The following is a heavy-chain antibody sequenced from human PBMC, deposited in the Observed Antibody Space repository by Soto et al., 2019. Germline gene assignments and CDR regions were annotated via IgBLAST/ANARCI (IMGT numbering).Heavy chain of an antibody. CDR3: ARSEAVRREAGIAVVGMINWFDS. Sequence: QVQLVQSGAEMKKPGSSVKVSCKSSGGTCSSSASSWVRQAPGQGLYWMGGITPIFGTAIYSRKFQGTVMITADESTSTANMELSGLRSEDTAVYYAARSEAVRREAGIAVVGMINWFDSWGQGTLVTFSS. CDR2: ITPIFGTA. J-gene: IGHJ5*01. V-gene: IGHV1-69*01. CDR1: GGTCSSSA. D-gene: IGHD1-1*01.